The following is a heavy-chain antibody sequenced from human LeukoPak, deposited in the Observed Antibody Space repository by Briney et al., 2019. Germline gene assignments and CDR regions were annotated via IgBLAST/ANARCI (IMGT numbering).Heavy chain of an antibody. CDR3: ASRYYYDSSGYYGAFDI. J-gene: IGHJ3*02. CDR1: GYTFTGYY. V-gene: IGHV1-2*06. CDR2: INPNSGGT. D-gene: IGHD3-22*01. Sequence: ASVKVSCKASGYTFTGYYMHWVRQAPGQGLEWMGRINPNSGGTNYAQKFQGRVTMTRDTSISTAYMELSRLRSDDTAVYYCASRYYYDSSGYYGAFDIWGQGTMVTVSS.